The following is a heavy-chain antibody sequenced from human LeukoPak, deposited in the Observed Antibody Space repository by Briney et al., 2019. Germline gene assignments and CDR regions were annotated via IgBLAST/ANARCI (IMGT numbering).Heavy chain of an antibody. D-gene: IGHD2-15*01. CDR3: ARHVHLRVVAAGIFDY. V-gene: IGHV4-61*05. CDR2: VYYSGST. CDR1: GGSNTNSRYY. Sequence: SETLSLPPTVCGGSNTNSRYYWGWIRQPPGKGIGRIWYVYYSGSTNYKPSLKSRVTISVDTSKNQFSLKLSSVTAADTAVYYCARHVHLRVVAAGIFDYWGQGTLVTVSS. J-gene: IGHJ4*02.